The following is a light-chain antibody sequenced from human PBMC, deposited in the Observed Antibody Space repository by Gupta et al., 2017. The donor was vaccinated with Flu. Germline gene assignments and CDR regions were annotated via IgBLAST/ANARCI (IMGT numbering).Light chain of an antibody. CDR3: QQYNSYSPYT. V-gene: IGKV1-5*03. Sequence: DIQXTQXXXTLSAXXXDRVTITCRASQSISSWLAWYQQKPGKAPKLLIYKASSLESGVPSRFSGSGSGTEFTLTISSLQPDDFATYYCQQYNSYSPYTFGQGTKLEIK. CDR1: QSISSW. CDR2: KAS. J-gene: IGKJ2*01.